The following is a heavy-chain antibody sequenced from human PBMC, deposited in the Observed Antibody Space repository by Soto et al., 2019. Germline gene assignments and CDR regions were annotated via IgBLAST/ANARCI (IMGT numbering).Heavy chain of an antibody. J-gene: IGHJ4*02. CDR3: AKDLVWGEEFDY. CDR1: GFTFSSDA. V-gene: IGHV3-23*01. D-gene: IGHD3-3*01. CDR2: ISGSGGST. Sequence: EVPLLESGGGLVQPGGSLRLSCAASGFTFSSDAMNWVRQAPGKGLEWVSFISGSGGSTCYADAVKGRFTISRDKSTNTLYLQMSSLRADDTAVYYCAKDLVWGEEFDYWGQGPLVTVSS.